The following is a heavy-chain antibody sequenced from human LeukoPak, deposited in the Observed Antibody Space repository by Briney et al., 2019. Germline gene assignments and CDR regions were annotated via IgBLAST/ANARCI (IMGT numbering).Heavy chain of an antibody. V-gene: IGHV1-46*01. Sequence: ASVQVSCKASGYTFTSYYMHWVRQAPGQGLEWMGIINPSGGSTSYAQKFQGRVTMTRDTSTSTVYMELSSLRSEDTAVYYCASALSPPSITIFGVPSGLKXYGMDVWGQGXXXXXSS. CDR3: ASALSPPSITIFGVPSGLKXYGMDV. CDR2: INPSGGST. J-gene: IGHJ6*02. D-gene: IGHD3-3*01. CDR1: GYTFTSYY.